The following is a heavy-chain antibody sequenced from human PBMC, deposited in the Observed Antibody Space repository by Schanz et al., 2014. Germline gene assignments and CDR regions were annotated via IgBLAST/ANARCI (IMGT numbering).Heavy chain of an antibody. V-gene: IGHV3-7*02. J-gene: IGHJ6*02. Sequence: EEQLVESGGGLVQPGGSLRLSCAASGFSFSTYWMSWVRQAPGKGLEWVANIKRDGSEKNYVDSVKGRFTISRDNAKNSLFLQMNSLRPEDTAVYYCLAPDYGMDVWGQGTTVTVSS. CDR2: IKRDGSEK. CDR1: GFSFSTYW. CDR3: LAPDYGMDV.